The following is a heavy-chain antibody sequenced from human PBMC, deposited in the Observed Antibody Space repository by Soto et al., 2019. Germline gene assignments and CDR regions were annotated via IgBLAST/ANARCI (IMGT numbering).Heavy chain of an antibody. D-gene: IGHD2-2*01. J-gene: IGHJ6*03. CDR3: AKGGAGRLGYCSSTSCYGPMDV. CDR1: GFTFSSYA. CDR2: ISGSGGST. V-gene: IGHV3-23*01. Sequence: GSLRLSCAASGFTFSSYAMSWVRQAPGKGLEWVSAISGSGGSTYYADSVKGRFTISRDNSKNTLYLQMNSLRAEDTAVFYCAKGGAGRLGYCSSTSCYGPMDVWGKGTTVTVSS.